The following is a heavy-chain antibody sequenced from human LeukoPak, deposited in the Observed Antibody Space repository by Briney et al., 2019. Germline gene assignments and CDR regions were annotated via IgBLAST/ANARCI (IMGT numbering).Heavy chain of an antibody. CDR1: GGSFSGYY. D-gene: IGHD7-27*01. CDR2: INHSGST. J-gene: IGHJ4*02. CDR3: ARVELGSFDY. Sequence: KTSETLSLTCAVYGGSFSGYYWSWIRQPPGKGLEWIGEINHSGSTNYNPSLKSRVTISVDTSKNQFSRKLSSVTAADTAVYYCARVELGSFDYWGQGTLVTVSS. V-gene: IGHV4-34*01.